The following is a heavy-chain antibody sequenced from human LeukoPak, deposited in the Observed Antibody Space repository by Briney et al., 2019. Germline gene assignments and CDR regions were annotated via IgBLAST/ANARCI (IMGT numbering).Heavy chain of an antibody. D-gene: IGHD1-26*01. Sequence: GGSLRLSCAASGFTFSSYWMSWVRQAPGKGLEWVANIKQDGSEKYYVDSVKGRFTISRDNAKNSLYLQMSSLRAEDTAVYYCARDWAEELADYWGQGTLVTVSS. J-gene: IGHJ4*02. CDR1: GFTFSSYW. CDR2: IKQDGSEK. V-gene: IGHV3-7*01. CDR3: ARDWAEELADY.